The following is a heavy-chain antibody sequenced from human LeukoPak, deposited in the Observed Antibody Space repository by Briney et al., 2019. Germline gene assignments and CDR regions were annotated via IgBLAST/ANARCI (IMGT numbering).Heavy chain of an antibody. D-gene: IGHD3-22*01. CDR1: GYTFTGYY. J-gene: IGHJ4*02. CDR3: ARDPKHPYYYDSSGYYLN. Sequence: ASVKVSCKASGYTFTGYYMHWVRQAPGQGLEWMGWINPSSGGTNYAQKFQGRVTMTRDTSISTAYMELSRLRSDDTAVYYCARDPKHPYYYDSSGYYLNWGQGTLVTVSS. CDR2: INPSSGGT. V-gene: IGHV1-2*02.